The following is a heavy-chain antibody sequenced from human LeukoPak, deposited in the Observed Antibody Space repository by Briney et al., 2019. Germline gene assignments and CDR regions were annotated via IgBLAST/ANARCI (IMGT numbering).Heavy chain of an antibody. J-gene: IGHJ4*02. CDR1: RFNFSSYG. V-gene: IGHV3-30*02. CDR2: IRFGGTIK. CDR3: TCTHSSPPV. Sequence: GGSLRLSCAVSRFNFSSYGMHWVRQAPGKGLEWVAFIRFGGTIKNYADSVKGRFTISRVDSKNTLYLQMNNLRTEDTAVYYCTCTHSSPPVWGRGTLVTVSS. D-gene: IGHD6-19*01.